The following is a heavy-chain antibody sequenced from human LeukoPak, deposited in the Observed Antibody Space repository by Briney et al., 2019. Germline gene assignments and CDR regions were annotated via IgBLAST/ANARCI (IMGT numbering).Heavy chain of an antibody. J-gene: IGHJ4*02. D-gene: IGHD3-22*01. CDR3: VYDSSGYYYVVY. CDR1: GGSFSGYY. Sequence: SETLSLTCAVYGGSFSGYYWSWIRQPPGKGLEWIGEINHSGSTNYNPSLKSRVTISVDTSKNQFSLKLSSVTAADTAVYYCVYDSSGYYYVVYWGQGTLVTVSS. CDR2: INHSGST. V-gene: IGHV4-34*01.